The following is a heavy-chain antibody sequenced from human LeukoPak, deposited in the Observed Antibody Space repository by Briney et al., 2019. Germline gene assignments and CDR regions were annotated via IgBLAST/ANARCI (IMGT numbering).Heavy chain of an antibody. Sequence: SVKVSCKASGGTFSSYAISWVRQAPGQGLEWMGRIIPIFGTANYAQKFQGRVTITTDESTSTAYMELSSLRSEDTAVYYCASVVVPAAMFPFFDYWGQGSLVTVSS. CDR1: GGTFSSYA. V-gene: IGHV1-69*05. J-gene: IGHJ4*02. CDR2: IIPIFGTA. D-gene: IGHD2-2*01. CDR3: ASVVVPAAMFPFFDY.